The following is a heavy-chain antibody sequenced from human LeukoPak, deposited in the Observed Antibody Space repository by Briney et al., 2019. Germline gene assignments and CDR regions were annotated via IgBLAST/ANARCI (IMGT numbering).Heavy chain of an antibody. CDR1: GYTFTTYA. CDR2: INAGNGNT. D-gene: IGHD3-10*01. V-gene: IGHV1-3*01. CDR3: ARGSTGYSGPGSPYHNWFDS. J-gene: IGHJ5*01. Sequence: ASVKVSCKASGYTFTTYAMHWVRQAPGQRLEWMGWINAGNGNTKYSQKFQGRVTITRDTSASTAYMELSSLRSEDTAVYYCARGSTGYSGPGSPYHNWFDSWGQGTLVTVSS.